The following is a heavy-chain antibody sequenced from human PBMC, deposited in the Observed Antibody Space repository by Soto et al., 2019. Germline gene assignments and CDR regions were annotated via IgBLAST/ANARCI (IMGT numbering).Heavy chain of an antibody. CDR1: GFTFSSYD. J-gene: IGHJ3*02. V-gene: IGHV3-13*01. D-gene: IGHD2-15*01. Sequence: EVQLVESGGGLVQPGGSLRLSCAASGFTFSSYDMHWVHQATGKGLEWVSAIGTAGDTYYPGSVKGRFTISRENAKNSLYLQMNSLRAGDTAVYYCARGAAQTIGRDAFDIWGQGTMVTVSS. CDR3: ARGAAQTIGRDAFDI. CDR2: IGTAGDT.